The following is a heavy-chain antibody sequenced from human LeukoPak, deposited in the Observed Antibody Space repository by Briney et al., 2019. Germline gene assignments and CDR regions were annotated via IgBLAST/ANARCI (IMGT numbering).Heavy chain of an antibody. Sequence: PGGSLRLSCAASGFTFTNAWMSWARQAPGKGLEWVGRIKSKTDGGTTDYAAPVKGRFTISRDDSKNTLYLEMNSLKIEDTAVYYCTTGRSGGSCPYWGQGTLVTVSS. CDR3: TTGRSGGSCPY. CDR2: IKSKTDGGTT. D-gene: IGHD2-15*01. J-gene: IGHJ4*02. CDR1: GFTFTNAW. V-gene: IGHV3-15*01.